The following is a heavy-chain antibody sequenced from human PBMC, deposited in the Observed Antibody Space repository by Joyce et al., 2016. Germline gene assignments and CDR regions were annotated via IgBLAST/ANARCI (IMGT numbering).Heavy chain of an antibody. V-gene: IGHV5-51*01. CDR2: IFPGDSDT. CDR3: ARNYYGSGSYYRAFDY. D-gene: IGHD3-10*01. CDR1: GYSFTNYW. Sequence: EVQLVQSGAEVKKPRESLKISCKASGYSFTNYWIGWVRQMPGKGLEWMGIIFPGDSDTRYSPSFQGQVTISADKSIITAYLQWSSLKASDTAMYYCARNYYGSGSYYRAFDYWGQGTLVTVSS. J-gene: IGHJ4*02.